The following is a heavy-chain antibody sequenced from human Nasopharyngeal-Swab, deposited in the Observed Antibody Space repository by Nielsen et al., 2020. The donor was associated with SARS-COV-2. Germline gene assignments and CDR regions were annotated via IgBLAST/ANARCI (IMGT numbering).Heavy chain of an antibody. J-gene: IGHJ4*02. Sequence: SETLSLTCAVSGGSISSNNWWSWVRQSPGEGLEWIGEIYHSGSTNYNPSLKSRVTISVDKSKNQFSLRLTSMTAADTAVYYCAREKNSGYGSLGIGYWGQGTLVTVSS. V-gene: IGHV4-4*02. CDR1: GGSISSNNW. CDR2: IYHSGST. D-gene: IGHD5-18*01. CDR3: AREKNSGYGSLGIGY.